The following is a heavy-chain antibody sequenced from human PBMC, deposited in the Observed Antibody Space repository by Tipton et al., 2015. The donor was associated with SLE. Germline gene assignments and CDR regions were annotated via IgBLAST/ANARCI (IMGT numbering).Heavy chain of an antibody. CDR1: GFTFSDYY. CDR2: ISSSGSTI. J-gene: IGHJ4*02. V-gene: IGHV3-11*04. D-gene: IGHD3-22*01. CDR3: ARGDLYYYDSSGYYPDY. Sequence: SLRLSCAASGFTFSDYYMSWIRQAPGKGPEWVSYISSSGSTIYYADSVKGRFTISRDNAKNSLYLQMNSLRAEDTAVYYCARGDLYYYDSSGYYPDYWGQGTLVTVSA.